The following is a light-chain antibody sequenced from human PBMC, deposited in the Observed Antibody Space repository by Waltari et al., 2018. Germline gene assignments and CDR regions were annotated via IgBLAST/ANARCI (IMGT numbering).Light chain of an antibody. Sequence: DIVLTQSPDSLAVSLGERATINCTSSQSVVFSSNNKNYLAWYQQKPGQPPKLLMTWASTRESGVPDRFSGSGSGTDFTLTISSLQAEDVAVYYCQQCYTFPYTFGQGTKLEIK. CDR2: WAS. CDR3: QQCYTFPYT. CDR1: QSVVFSSNNKNY. J-gene: IGKJ2*01. V-gene: IGKV4-1*01.